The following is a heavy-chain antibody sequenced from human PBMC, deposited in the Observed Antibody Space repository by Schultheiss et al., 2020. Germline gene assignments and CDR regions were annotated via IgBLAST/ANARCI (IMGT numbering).Heavy chain of an antibody. CDR1: GFTFSSYD. V-gene: IGHV3-21*04. J-gene: IGHJ4*02. CDR3: ARGQGNFDY. CDR2: ISSSSSYI. Sequence: GGSLRLSCAASGFTFSSYDMHWVRQATGKGLEWVSSISSSSSYIYYADSVKGRFTISRDNSKNTLYLQMNSLRAEDTAVYYCARGQGNFDYWGQGTLVTVSS.